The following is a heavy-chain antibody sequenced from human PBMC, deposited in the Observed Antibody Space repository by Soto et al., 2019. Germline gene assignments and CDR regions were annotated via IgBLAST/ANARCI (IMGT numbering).Heavy chain of an antibody. CDR1: GFTFSSYA. D-gene: IGHD2-8*01. CDR3: SKGPNGRITPGKY. CDR2: ISGSGDST. V-gene: IGHV3-23*01. J-gene: IGHJ4*02. Sequence: GGSLRLSCAASGFTFSSYAMNWVRQAPGKGLEWVSLISGSGDSTYYADSVKGRFSISRENSENTLYLQMNSLRVEDTAVYYCSKGPNGRITPGKYWGQGTPVTVSS.